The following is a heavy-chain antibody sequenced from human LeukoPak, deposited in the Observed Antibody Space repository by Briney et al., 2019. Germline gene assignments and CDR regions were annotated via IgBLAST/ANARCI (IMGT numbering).Heavy chain of an antibody. CDR1: GGSFSGYY. J-gene: IGHJ6*02. V-gene: IGHV4-34*01. Sequence: SETLSLTCAVYGGSFSGYYWSWIRQPPGKGLEWIGEINHSGSTNHNPSLKSRVTISVDSSKNQFSLKLTSVTTADTAIYYCARILTGTGPTMDVWGPGTTVTVSS. CDR2: INHSGST. CDR3: ARILTGTGPTMDV. D-gene: IGHD1-20*01.